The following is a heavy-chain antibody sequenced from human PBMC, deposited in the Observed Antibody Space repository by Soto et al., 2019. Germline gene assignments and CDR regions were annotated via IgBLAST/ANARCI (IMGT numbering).Heavy chain of an antibody. CDR1: GFTFSNAW. V-gene: IGHV3-30-3*01. CDR2: ISFDGGNK. D-gene: IGHD6-19*01. CDR3: ARERIAVSGGFDF. J-gene: IGHJ4*02. Sequence: GSLRLSCAASGFTFSNAWMSWVRQAPGKGLEWVAVISFDGGNKHYADSVRGRFTISRDNSKNTFYLQMNSLRGGDTSVYYCARERIAVSGGFDFWGQGTLVTVSS.